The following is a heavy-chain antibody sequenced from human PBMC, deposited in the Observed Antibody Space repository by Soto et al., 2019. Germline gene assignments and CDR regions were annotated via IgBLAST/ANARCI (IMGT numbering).Heavy chain of an antibody. D-gene: IGHD2-15*01. Sequence: SETLSLTCAVYGGSFSGHYWSWIRQPPGKGPEWIGEINHSGSTNYNPSLKSRVTISVDTSKNQFSLKLSSVTAADTAVYYCARGVVVVVAATRYYYYGMDVWGQGTTVTVSS. CDR3: ARGVVVVVAATRYYYYGMDV. J-gene: IGHJ6*02. CDR2: INHSGST. CDR1: GGSFSGHY. V-gene: IGHV4-34*01.